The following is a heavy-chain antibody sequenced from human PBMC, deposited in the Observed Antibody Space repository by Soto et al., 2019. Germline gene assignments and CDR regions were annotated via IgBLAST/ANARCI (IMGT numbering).Heavy chain of an antibody. D-gene: IGHD4-17*01. V-gene: IGHV3-74*01. CDR1: GFTFSKFW. CDR2: INPESTTI. J-gene: IGHJ4*02. CDR3: TRDTFGDEDY. Sequence: QPGGSLRLSCTASGFTFSKFWMHWVRQVPGKGLVWVSRINPESTTINYAAAVEGRFTISRDNAQNTLYLQMSSLIVEDSAVYYCTRDTFGDEDYWGQGIPVTVSS.